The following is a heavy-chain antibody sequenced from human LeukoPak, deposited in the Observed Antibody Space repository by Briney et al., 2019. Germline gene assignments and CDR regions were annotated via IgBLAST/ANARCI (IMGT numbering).Heavy chain of an antibody. Sequence: ASVEVSCKASGYTFTGYYMHWVRQAPGQGLEWMGWINPNSGGTNYAQKFQGRVTMTRDTSISTAYMELSRLRSDDTAVYYCARGGELLRSSWFDPWGQGTLVTVPS. CDR3: ARGGELLRSSWFDP. CDR1: GYTFTGYY. D-gene: IGHD1-26*01. V-gene: IGHV1-2*02. CDR2: INPNSGGT. J-gene: IGHJ5*02.